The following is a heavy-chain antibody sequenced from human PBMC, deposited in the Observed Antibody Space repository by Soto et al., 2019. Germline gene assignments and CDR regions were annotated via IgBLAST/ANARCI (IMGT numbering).Heavy chain of an antibody. Sequence: SETLSLTCTVSGGSISSGGYYWSWIRQHPGKGLEWIGYIYYSGSPYYNPSLKSRVTISVDTSKNQFSLKLSSVTAADTAVYYCARTSGSYPYYFDYWGQGTLVTVSS. V-gene: IGHV4-31*03. D-gene: IGHD3-10*01. CDR2: IYYSGSP. J-gene: IGHJ4*02. CDR3: ARTSGSYPYYFDY. CDR1: GGSISSGGYY.